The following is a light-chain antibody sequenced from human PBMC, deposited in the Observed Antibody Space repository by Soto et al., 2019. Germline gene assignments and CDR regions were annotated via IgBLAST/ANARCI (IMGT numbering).Light chain of an antibody. V-gene: IGLV2-23*01. J-gene: IGLJ2*01. CDR1: SSDVGTYNL. Sequence: QSVLTQPASVSGSPGQSITISCTGTSSDVGTYNLVSWYQQHPGNAPKLMIYEGNKRPSGVYNRFYGSKSGNTASLPTSWLQAEDDGDYYCSSYVGSGTYVVFGGGTKLTVL. CDR3: SSYVGSGTYVV. CDR2: EGN.